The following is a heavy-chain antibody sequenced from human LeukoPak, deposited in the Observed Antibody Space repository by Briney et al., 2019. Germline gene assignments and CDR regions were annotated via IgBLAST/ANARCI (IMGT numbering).Heavy chain of an antibody. CDR3: AKEKDSDYFDS. J-gene: IGHJ4*02. D-gene: IGHD4-11*01. CDR2: ISYDGSNK. Sequence: GGSLRLSCAASGFTFSSYGMHWVRQAPGKGLEWVAVISYDGSNKYYADSVKGRFTISRDNSKNTLYLQMNTLRAEDTAVYYCAKEKDSDYFDSWGQGNLVTVSS. CDR1: GFTFSSYG. V-gene: IGHV3-30*18.